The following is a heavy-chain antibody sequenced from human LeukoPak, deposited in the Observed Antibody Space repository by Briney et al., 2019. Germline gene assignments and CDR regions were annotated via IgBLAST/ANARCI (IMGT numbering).Heavy chain of an antibody. V-gene: IGHV3-30-3*01. J-gene: IGHJ4*02. D-gene: IGHD6-19*01. CDR1: GFTFSSYA. CDR3: ARDILPWLAPGTLDY. Sequence: GRSLRLSCAASGFTFSSYAMHWVRKAPGKGLEWVAVISNDGSNKYYADSVKGRFTISRVNSKNTLYLQMNSLRAEDTAVYYCARDILPWLAPGTLDYWGQGTLVTVSS. CDR2: ISNDGSNK.